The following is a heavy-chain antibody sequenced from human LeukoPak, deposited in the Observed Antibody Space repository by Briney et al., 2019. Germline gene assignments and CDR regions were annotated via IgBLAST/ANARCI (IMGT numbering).Heavy chain of an antibody. V-gene: IGHV3-7*01. CDR1: GFTFSTSW. D-gene: IGHD3-16*02. Sequence: PGGCLRLPCVASGFTFSTSWIRWGRQAPGKGLEWVANIDKHGSGKYYADSVKGRLPISRDYAKNSVFLQMTSLRAEDTPVYTFEREAGCGYIDLWGQGTPVTVSS. J-gene: IGHJ4*01. CDR2: IDKHGSGK. CDR3: EREAGCGYIDL.